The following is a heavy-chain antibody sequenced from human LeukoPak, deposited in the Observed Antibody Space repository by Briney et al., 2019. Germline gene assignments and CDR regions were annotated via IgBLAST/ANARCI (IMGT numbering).Heavy chain of an antibody. CDR1: GGSITNYY. Sequence: SETLSLTCTVSGGSITNYYLSWTRQPPGKGLEWIGYNYYTGKTKYNPSLQSRVSISIDTSKNQFSLQLSSVTAADTAVYYCGRHVGGSSLDYWGQGTRVTVSS. J-gene: IGHJ4*02. V-gene: IGHV4-59*08. CDR3: GRHVGGSSLDY. D-gene: IGHD5-12*01. CDR2: NYYTGKT.